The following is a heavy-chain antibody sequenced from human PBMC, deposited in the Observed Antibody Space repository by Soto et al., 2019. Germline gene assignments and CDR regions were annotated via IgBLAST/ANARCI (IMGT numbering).Heavy chain of an antibody. D-gene: IGHD1-7*01. V-gene: IGHV3-64*01. CDR2: ISSNGGTT. J-gene: IGHJ5*01. CDR3: VRRVSGNYDS. CDR1: GFTFSSYD. Sequence: EVQLAESGGGMVQPGGSLRLSCVASGFTFSSYDMHWVRQAPGKGLEYVSSISSNGGTTYYGNSVKGRFTISRDNSKNTLYLQVGSVGAEDMAVYYCVRRVSGNYDSWGQGTLVTVSS.